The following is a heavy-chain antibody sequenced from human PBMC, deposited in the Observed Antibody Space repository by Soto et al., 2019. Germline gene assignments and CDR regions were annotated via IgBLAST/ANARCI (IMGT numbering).Heavy chain of an antibody. CDR2: IYYSGST. CDR3: ARHSQLSYDSSGYYRPENYFDY. V-gene: IGHV4-31*03. D-gene: IGHD3-22*01. Sequence: PSETLSLTCTVSGGSISSGGYYWSWIRQHPGKGLEWIGYIYYSGSTYYNPSLKSRVTISVDTSKNQSSLKLSSVTAADTAVYYCARHSQLSYDSSGYYRPENYFDYWGQGTLVTVSS. J-gene: IGHJ4*02. CDR1: GGSISSGGYY.